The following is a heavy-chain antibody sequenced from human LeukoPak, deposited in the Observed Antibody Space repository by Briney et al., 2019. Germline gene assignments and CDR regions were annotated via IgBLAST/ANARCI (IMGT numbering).Heavy chain of an antibody. Sequence: EAPTLASPYSSGARSGDNWSWIRQPPEKGLKRIWRIYTSGSTNYNPSLKSRVTMSVDTSKNQFSLKLSSVTAADTAVYYCARGRAYSSSWYDYWGQGTLVTVSS. D-gene: IGHD6-13*01. V-gene: IGHV4-4*07. CDR2: IYTSGST. CDR1: SGARSGDN. CDR3: ARGRAYSSSWYDY. J-gene: IGHJ4*02.